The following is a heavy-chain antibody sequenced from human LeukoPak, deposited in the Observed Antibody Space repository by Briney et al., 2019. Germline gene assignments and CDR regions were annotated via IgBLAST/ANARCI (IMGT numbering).Heavy chain of an antibody. CDR3: AKDSNRYSYGAPTFDY. Sequence: GGSLRVSCTASGFTFSTYGMHWVRQAPGKGLEWVTLISYDGSTKYYSDSVKGRFTLSRDNSKNTPYLQMNSLRAEDTAVYYCAKDSNRYSYGAPTFDYWGQGTLVTVSS. CDR2: ISYDGSTK. D-gene: IGHD5-18*01. CDR1: GFTFSTYG. V-gene: IGHV3-30*18. J-gene: IGHJ4*02.